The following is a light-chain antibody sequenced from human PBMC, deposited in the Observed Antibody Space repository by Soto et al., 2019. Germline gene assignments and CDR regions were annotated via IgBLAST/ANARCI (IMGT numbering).Light chain of an antibody. J-gene: IGLJ2*01. Sequence: QAVVTQPPSVSGAPGQRVTISCTGSISNIGAGYDVHWYQQLPGTAPKLLIYGNSNRPSGVPDRFSGSKSGTSASLAITGLQAEDEADYYCQSYDSSLSGRVVFGGGTKVTVL. CDR3: QSYDSSLSGRVV. V-gene: IGLV1-40*01. CDR1: ISNIGAGYD. CDR2: GNS.